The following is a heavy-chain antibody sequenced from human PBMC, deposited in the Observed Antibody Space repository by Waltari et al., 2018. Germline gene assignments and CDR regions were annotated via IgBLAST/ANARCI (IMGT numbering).Heavy chain of an antibody. D-gene: IGHD3-3*01. Sequence: VQLVESGGGVVQPGRSLRLSCAASGFIFSSHGIHWIRQGPGRGREWVAFISYDGSEKQYADSVNGRFTISRDNSNNTVSLQMNSLRDDDTSFYYCARDSAIRFLQWLPQSKWFDPWGQGTLVIVSS. CDR1: GFIFSSHG. V-gene: IGHV3-33*05. J-gene: IGHJ5*02. CDR2: ISYDGSEK. CDR3: ARDSAIRFLQWLPQSKWFDP.